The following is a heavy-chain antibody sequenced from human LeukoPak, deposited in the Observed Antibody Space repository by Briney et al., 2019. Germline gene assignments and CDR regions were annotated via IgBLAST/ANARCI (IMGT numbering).Heavy chain of an antibody. CDR1: GGSISSYY. CDR2: IYYSGST. Sequence: SETLSLTCTVSGGSISSYYWSWIRQPPGKGLEWIGYIYYSGSTNYSPSLKSRVTISVDTSKNQFSLKLSSVTAADTAVYYCARGKYSLDYWGQGTLVTVSS. CDR3: ARGKYSLDY. D-gene: IGHD5-18*01. J-gene: IGHJ4*02. V-gene: IGHV4-59*01.